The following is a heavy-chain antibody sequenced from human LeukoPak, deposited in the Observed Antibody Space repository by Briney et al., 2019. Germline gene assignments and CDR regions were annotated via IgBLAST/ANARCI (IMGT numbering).Heavy chain of an antibody. J-gene: IGHJ4*02. CDR1: GFTFSSYA. D-gene: IGHD2-2*02. CDR3: AKVLCSSTSCYTHPFDY. V-gene: IGHV3-23*01. Sequence: GGSLRLSCAASGFTFSSYAMSWVRQAPGKGLEWVSAISGSGGSTYYADSVKGRFTISRDNSKNTLYLQMNSLRAEDTAVYYCAKVLCSSTSCYTHPFDYWGQGTLVTVSS. CDR2: ISGSGGST.